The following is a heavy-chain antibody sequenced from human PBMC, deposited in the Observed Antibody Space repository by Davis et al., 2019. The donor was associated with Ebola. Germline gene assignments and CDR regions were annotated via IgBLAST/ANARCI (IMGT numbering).Heavy chain of an antibody. CDR1: GRSFSGYY. D-gene: IGHD3-22*01. V-gene: IGHV4-34*01. CDR2: INHSGST. J-gene: IGHJ4*02. CDR3: ARGVRGYYKFDY. Sequence: SETLSLTCVVYGRSFSGYYWSWIRQPPGKGLEWIGEINHSGSTNYNPSLKSRVTISVDTSKNQFSLKLSSVTAADTAVYYCARGVRGYYKFDYWGQGTLVTVSS.